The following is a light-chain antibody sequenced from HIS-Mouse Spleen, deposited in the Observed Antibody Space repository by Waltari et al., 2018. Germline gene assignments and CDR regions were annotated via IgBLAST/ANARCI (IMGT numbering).Light chain of an antibody. CDR2: AAS. Sequence: DIQMTQSPSSLSASVGDRLTIPSRASQSISSYLNWYQQKPGKAPKLLIYAASSLQSGVPSRFSGSGSGTDFTLTISSLQPEDFATYYCQQSYSTPVYTFGQGTKLEIK. CDR3: QQSYSTPVYT. CDR1: QSISSY. J-gene: IGKJ2*01. V-gene: IGKV1-39*01.